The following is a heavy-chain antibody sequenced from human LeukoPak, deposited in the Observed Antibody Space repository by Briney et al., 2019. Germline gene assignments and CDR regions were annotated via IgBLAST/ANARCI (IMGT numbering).Heavy chain of an antibody. CDR3: ARDDLNYYGSGSYAN. V-gene: IGHV4-38-2*02. D-gene: IGHD3-10*01. CDR2: IYHSGST. J-gene: IGHJ4*02. CDR1: GYSISSGYY. Sequence: SETLSLTCTVSGYSISSGYYWGWIRQPPGKWLEWIGSIYHSGSTYYNPSLKSRVTISVDTSKNQFSLKLSSVTAADTAVYYCARDDLNYYGSGSYANWGQGTLVTVSS.